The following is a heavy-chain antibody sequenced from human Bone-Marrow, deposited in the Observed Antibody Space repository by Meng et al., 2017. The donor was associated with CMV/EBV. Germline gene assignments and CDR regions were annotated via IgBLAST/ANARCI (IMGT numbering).Heavy chain of an antibody. CDR2: IYYSGTT. CDR1: GGFISNYY. D-gene: IGHD6-6*01. Sequence: SETLSLTCTVSGGFISNYYWSWIRQPPGKGLEWIGYIYYSGTTKYNPSLKSRVTISADTSNKQLSLKLSSVTAADTAMYYCATSHLKYSSSSDAFDIWGQGLMVTF. J-gene: IGHJ3*02. CDR3: ATSHLKYSSSSDAFDI. V-gene: IGHV4-59*01.